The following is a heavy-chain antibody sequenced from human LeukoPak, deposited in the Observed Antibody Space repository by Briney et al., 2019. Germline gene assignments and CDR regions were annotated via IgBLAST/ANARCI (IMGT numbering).Heavy chain of an antibody. D-gene: IGHD1-26*01. CDR1: GGSISSSNYY. CDR3: ARRREV. V-gene: IGHV4-39*01. J-gene: IGHJ4*02. Sequence: SETLSLTCSVSGGSISSSNYYWGWIRQPPGKGLEWIGSIYYSGSTYYNPSLKSRVTISIDTSKNQFSLKLTSVTAADTAVYYCARRREVWGQGTLVTVSS. CDR2: IYYSGST.